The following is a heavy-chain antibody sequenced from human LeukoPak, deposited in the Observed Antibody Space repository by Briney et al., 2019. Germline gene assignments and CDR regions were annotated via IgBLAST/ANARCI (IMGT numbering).Heavy chain of an antibody. J-gene: IGHJ4*02. CDR3: AKIAVAYFDY. CDR2: IYSGGAT. Sequence: GGSLRLSCAASGFTVSSSNMGWVRQAPGKGLEWVSVIYSGGATYYPESVKGRFIISRDLSKNTLFLQMNDLRAEDTAVYYCAKIAVAYFDYWGQGTLVTVSS. D-gene: IGHD6-19*01. CDR1: GFTVSSSN. V-gene: IGHV3-66*01.